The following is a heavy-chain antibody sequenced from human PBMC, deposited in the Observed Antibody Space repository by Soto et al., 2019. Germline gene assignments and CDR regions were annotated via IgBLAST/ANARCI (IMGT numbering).Heavy chain of an antibody. CDR2: ISGDNGQT. CDR3: ARDNRQELWVEGLNAMDV. Sequence: QVQLVQSGPEVKKPGASVKVSCKASAYTFTTYGIIWVRQAPGQGLEWMGWISGDNGQTNYPQKFRGRVTLTTDTSTITASMELRSLRSADTAMYSCARDNRQELWVEGLNAMDVWGQGTTVTVSS. D-gene: IGHD3-10*01. CDR1: AYTFTTYG. J-gene: IGHJ6*02. V-gene: IGHV1-18*04.